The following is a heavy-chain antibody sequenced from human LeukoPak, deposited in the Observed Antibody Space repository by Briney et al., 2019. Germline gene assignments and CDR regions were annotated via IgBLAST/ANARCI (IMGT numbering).Heavy chain of an antibody. CDR1: GGSLSGYY. CDR3: ARRVPAASGGGFYY. J-gene: IGHJ4*02. Sequence: SETLSLTCAVSGGSLSGYYWNWIRQPPGKGLEWIGYVNAVGSTKYNPSLSSRLTISVDKSKNQFSLKLNSVTAADSAVYFCARRVPAASGGGFYYWGQGTLVAVSS. V-gene: IGHV4-4*08. CDR2: VNAVGST. D-gene: IGHD2-2*01.